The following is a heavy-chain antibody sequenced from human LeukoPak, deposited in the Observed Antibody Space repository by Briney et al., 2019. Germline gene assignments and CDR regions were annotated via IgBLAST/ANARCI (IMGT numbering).Heavy chain of an antibody. D-gene: IGHD3-9*01. CDR2: IRYDGSNK. CDR1: GFTFSSYG. CDR3: AKDLLWARDILTGLTCDY. Sequence: PGGSLRLSCAASGFTFSSYGMHWVRQAPGKGLEWVAFIRYDGSNKYYADSVRGRFTISRDNSKNTLYLQMNSLRAEDTAVYYCAKDLLWARDILTGLTCDYWGQGTLVTVPS. V-gene: IGHV3-30*02. J-gene: IGHJ4*02.